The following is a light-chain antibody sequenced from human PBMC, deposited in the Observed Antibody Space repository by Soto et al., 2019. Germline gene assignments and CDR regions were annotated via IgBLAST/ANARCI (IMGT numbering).Light chain of an antibody. CDR2: AAS. J-gene: IGKJ5*01. CDR3: QQSYSTLIT. CDR1: QSISNY. V-gene: IGKV1-39*01. Sequence: DIQMTQSPSSLSASVGDRVTITCRASQSISNYLNWYQQKPGKAPKLLIYAASSLQSGVPSRFGGSGSGTDFTLTISSLQPEDFATYYCQQSYSTLITFGQGTRLEIK.